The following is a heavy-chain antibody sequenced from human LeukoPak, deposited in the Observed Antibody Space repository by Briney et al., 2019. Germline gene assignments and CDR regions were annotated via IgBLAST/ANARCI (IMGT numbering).Heavy chain of an antibody. CDR2: IESKTDGGTT. J-gene: IGHJ5*02. V-gene: IGHV3-15*04. CDR3: TTDYGHGT. D-gene: IGHD1-1*01. CDR1: GFSFSDAW. Sequence: PGGSLRLSCAASGFSFSDAWMSWVRQIPGKGLEWVGRIESKTDGGTTDYAAPVKGRFTISRDDSINTLYLQMNSLKTDDTAVYYCTTDYGHGTWGQGTLVTVSS.